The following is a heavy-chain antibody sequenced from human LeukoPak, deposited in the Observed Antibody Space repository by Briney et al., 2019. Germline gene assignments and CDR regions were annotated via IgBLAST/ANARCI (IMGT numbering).Heavy chain of an antibody. CDR1: GFNLNTYW. D-gene: IGHD3-10*01. V-gene: IGHV3-7*01. CDR3: ARQLGGSGSY. CDR2: IKEDGSVR. Sequence: GGSLRLSCAASGFNLNTYWMSWVRQAPGKGLEWVANIKEDGSVRYYVDSVKGRFTISRDNAKNSVYLQMNSLRVEDTAVYYSARQLGGSGSYWGQGTLVTVSS. J-gene: IGHJ4*02.